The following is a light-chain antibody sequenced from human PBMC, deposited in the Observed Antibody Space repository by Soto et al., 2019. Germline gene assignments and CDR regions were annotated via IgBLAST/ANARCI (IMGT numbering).Light chain of an antibody. Sequence: QSVLTQPASVSGSPGQSITISCTGTSSDVGHPYNYVSWYQQHPGKAPKLLIFKVSNRPSGISGRFSGSKSGNTASLTISGRQAEDEADYYCMSFIDSTSTHWVLGGGTKLTVL. CDR2: KVS. J-gene: IGLJ3*02. CDR1: SSDVGHPYNY. V-gene: IGLV2-14*03. CDR3: MSFIDSTSTHWV.